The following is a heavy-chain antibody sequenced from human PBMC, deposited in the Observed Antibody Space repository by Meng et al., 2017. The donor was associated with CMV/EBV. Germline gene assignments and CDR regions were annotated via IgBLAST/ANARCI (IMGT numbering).Heavy chain of an antibody. V-gene: IGHV4-39*07. J-gene: IGHJ4*02. Sequence: LRPSCTVPGGSISSISFYWGWIRQPPGKGLEWIGSIYYRGSTFYNSSLKSRVTMSVDTSKNQFSLKLSSVTAADTAVYYCARDGYGALGFDFWGQGPLVTVSS. CDR1: GGSISSISFY. CDR3: ARDGYGALGFDF. CDR2: IYYRGST. D-gene: IGHD6-13*01.